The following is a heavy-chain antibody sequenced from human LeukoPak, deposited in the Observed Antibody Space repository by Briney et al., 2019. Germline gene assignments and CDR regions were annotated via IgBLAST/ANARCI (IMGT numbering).Heavy chain of an antibody. J-gene: IGHJ4*02. Sequence: AGGSLRLSCAASGFTFSSYAMHWVRQAPGKGLEWVAVISYDGSNKYYADSVKGRFTISRDNSKNTLYLQMNSLRAEDTAVYYCAKDRGGYCSSTSCPTVFDYWGQGTLVTVSS. CDR3: AKDRGGYCSSTSCPTVFDY. V-gene: IGHV3-30*04. CDR1: GFTFSSYA. D-gene: IGHD2-2*01. CDR2: ISYDGSNK.